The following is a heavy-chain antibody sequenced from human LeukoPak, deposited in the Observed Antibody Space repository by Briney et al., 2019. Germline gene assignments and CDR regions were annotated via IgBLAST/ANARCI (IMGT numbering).Heavy chain of an antibody. CDR2: INPNSGGT. CDR3: ARVYHPITMIVVVIFDY. D-gene: IGHD3-22*01. V-gene: IGHV1-2*02. J-gene: IGHJ4*02. Sequence: ASVKVSCKASGYTFTGYYMHWVRQSPGPGLEWMGWINPNSGGTNYAQKFQGRVTMTRDTSISTAYMELSRLRSDDTAVYYCARVYHPITMIVVVIFDYWGQGTLVTVSS. CDR1: GYTFTGYY.